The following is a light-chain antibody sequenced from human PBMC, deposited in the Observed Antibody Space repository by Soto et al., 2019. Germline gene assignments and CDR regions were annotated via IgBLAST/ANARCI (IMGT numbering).Light chain of an antibody. J-gene: IGLJ1*01. CDR3: SSYTGTNNLYV. Sequence: QSVLTQPPSASGSPGQSVTISCTGTSSDIGGYNYVSWYQQHLGKAPKLMIYEVIKRPSGVPDRFSGSRSGNTASLTVSGLQAEDEADYYCSSYTGTNNLYVFGTGTKV. V-gene: IGLV2-8*01. CDR2: EVI. CDR1: SSDIGGYNY.